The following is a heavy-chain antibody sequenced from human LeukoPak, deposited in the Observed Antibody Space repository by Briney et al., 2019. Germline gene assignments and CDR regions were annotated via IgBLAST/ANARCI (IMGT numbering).Heavy chain of an antibody. CDR3: ARQTPGRYCSSTSCAIFDY. Sequence: SETLSLTCAVYGGSFSGYYWSWIRQPPGKGLEWIGEINHSGSTNYNPSLKSRVTISVDTSKNQFSLKLSSVTAADTAVYYCARQTPGRYCSSTSCAIFDYWGQGTLVTVSS. CDR2: INHSGST. D-gene: IGHD2-2*01. J-gene: IGHJ4*02. V-gene: IGHV4-34*01. CDR1: GGSFSGYY.